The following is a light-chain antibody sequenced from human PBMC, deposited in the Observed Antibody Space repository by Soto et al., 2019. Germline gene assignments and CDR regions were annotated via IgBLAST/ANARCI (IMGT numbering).Light chain of an antibody. J-gene: IGKJ1*01. CDR1: QTLTSNY. CDR2: LAS. Sequence: IVLTQSPGTLSLSPGERATLSCGASQTLTSNYLAWYQQKPGQAPRLLIYLASMSATAIPDRFTGSGSGTDFTLTISRLEEEDFAVYYCQHYVTSLTTFGQGTKVDIK. V-gene: IGKV3-20*01. CDR3: QHYVTSLTT.